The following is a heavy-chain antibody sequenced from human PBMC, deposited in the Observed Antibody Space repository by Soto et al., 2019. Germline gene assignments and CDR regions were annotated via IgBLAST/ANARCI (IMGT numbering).Heavy chain of an antibody. Sequence: QVQLVESGGGVVQPGRSLRLSCAASGFTISSYGMHWVRQAPGKGLEWVAVIWYDGSNKYYADSVKGRFTISRDNSKNTLYLQMNSLRAEDTAVYYCARDLGSGGSCYQHWGQGTLVTVSS. V-gene: IGHV3-33*01. D-gene: IGHD2-15*01. CDR1: GFTISSYG. J-gene: IGHJ1*01. CDR2: IWYDGSNK. CDR3: ARDLGSGGSCYQH.